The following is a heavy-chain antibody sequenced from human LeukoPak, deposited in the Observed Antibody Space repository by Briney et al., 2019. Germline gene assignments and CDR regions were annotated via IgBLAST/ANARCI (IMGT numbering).Heavy chain of an antibody. CDR3: AGRAFARWDDI. J-gene: IGHJ3*02. CDR1: GGSISSYY. Sequence: SETLSLTCTVSGGSISSYYWSWIRQPPGKGLEWIGYIYYNGSTNYNPSLKSRVTISVDTSKNQFSLKLSSVTAADTAVYYCAGRAFARWDDIWGQGTMVTVSS. CDR2: IYYNGST. D-gene: IGHD1-26*01. V-gene: IGHV4-59*01.